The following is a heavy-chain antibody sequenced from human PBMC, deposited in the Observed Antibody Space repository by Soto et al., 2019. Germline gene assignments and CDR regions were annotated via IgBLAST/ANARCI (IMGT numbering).Heavy chain of an antibody. D-gene: IGHD6-19*01. CDR2: ISSSSSYI. CDR3: ARDFLGGIAVAAPEWFDP. Sequence: GGSLRLSCAASGFTFSSYSMNWVRQAPGKGLEWVSSISSSSSYIYYADSVKGRFTISRDNAKNSLYLQMNSLRAEDTAVYYCARDFLGGIAVAAPEWFDPWGQGTLVTASS. J-gene: IGHJ5*02. V-gene: IGHV3-21*01. CDR1: GFTFSSYS.